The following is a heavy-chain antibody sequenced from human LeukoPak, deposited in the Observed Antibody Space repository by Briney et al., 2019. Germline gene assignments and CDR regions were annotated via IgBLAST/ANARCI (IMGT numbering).Heavy chain of an antibody. Sequence: PGGSLRLSCAVSGFSFSSHWMYWVRQPPGKGRVWVPRNKTEGSIPTSPDSVRRRFTNPRDNAKTTLYLQKNSLRAEDTAVYYCARGGRDIAALDYWGQGTLATVSS. V-gene: IGHV3-74*01. CDR2: NKTEGSIP. J-gene: IGHJ4*02. CDR3: ARGGRDIAALDY. CDR1: GFSFSSHW. D-gene: IGHD6-6*01.